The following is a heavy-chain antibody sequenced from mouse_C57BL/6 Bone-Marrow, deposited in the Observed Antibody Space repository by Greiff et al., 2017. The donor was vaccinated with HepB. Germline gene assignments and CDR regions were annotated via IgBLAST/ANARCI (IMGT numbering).Heavy chain of an antibody. CDR3: ARARGYDASDWYFDV. CDR1: GYSITSGYY. D-gene: IGHD2-2*01. V-gene: IGHV3-6*01. CDR2: ISYDGSN. J-gene: IGHJ1*03. Sequence: DVQLQESGPGLVKPSQSLSLTCSVTGYSITSGYYWNWIRQFPGNKLEWMGYISYDGSNKYNPSLKNRITITRDTSKNQFFLKLNSVTTEDTATYYCARARGYDASDWYFDVWGTGTTVTVSS.